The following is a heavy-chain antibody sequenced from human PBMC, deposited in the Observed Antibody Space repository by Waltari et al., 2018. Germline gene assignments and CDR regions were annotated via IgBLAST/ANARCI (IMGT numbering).Heavy chain of an antibody. CDR3: ARERTGTTFNFDY. Sequence: QVQLQQWGAGLLKPSETLSLTCAVYGGSFSGYYWSWIRQPPGKGLEWIGEINHSGSTNYNPSLKSRVTISVDTSKNQFSLKLSSVTAADTAVYYCARERTGTTFNFDYWGQGTLVTVSS. CDR1: GGSFSGYY. CDR2: INHSGST. J-gene: IGHJ4*02. D-gene: IGHD1-1*01. V-gene: IGHV4-34*01.